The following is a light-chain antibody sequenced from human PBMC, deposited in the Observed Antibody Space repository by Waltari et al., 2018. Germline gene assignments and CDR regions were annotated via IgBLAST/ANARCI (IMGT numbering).Light chain of an antibody. J-gene: IGLJ2*01. CDR3: QTWGTGVV. V-gene: IGLV4-69*01. CDR1: SGHSNYA. Sequence: QLVLTQSPSASASLGASVKLTCTLSSGHSNYAIAWHQQQPEKGPRFLMKVNNDGSHSKGGVIPDRFAGSSSGAERYLTISSLQSDDEADYYCQTWGTGVVFGGGTKLTVL. CDR2: VNNDGSH.